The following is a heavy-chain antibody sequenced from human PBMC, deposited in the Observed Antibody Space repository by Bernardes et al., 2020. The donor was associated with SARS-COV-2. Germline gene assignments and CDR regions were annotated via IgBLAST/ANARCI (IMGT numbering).Heavy chain of an antibody. V-gene: IGHV3-7*01. D-gene: IGHD3-16*02. J-gene: IGHJ4*02. CDR1: GFTFSFSW. CDR2: IKQDGSEK. Sequence: GGSLRLSCAASGFTFSFSWMSWVRQTPGKGLEWVANIKQDGSEKDYVDSVKGRFTISRDNAKNSLYLQMNSLRAEDTAVYYCARTGVWGSYRFFDYWGRGTLVTVSS. CDR3: ARTGVWGSYRFFDY.